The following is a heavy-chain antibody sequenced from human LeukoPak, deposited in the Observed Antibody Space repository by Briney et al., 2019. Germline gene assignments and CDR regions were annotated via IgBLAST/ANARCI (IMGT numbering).Heavy chain of an antibody. D-gene: IGHD6-6*01. J-gene: IGHJ5*02. CDR1: GGSISSSSYY. CDR2: IYYSGST. Sequence: PSEALSLTCTVSGGSISSSSYYWGWIRQPPGKGLEWIGSIYYSGSTYYNPSLKSRVTISVDTSKNQFSLKLSSVTAADTAVYYCARGRAAARRVPPFDPWGQGTLVTVSS. V-gene: IGHV4-39*07. CDR3: ARGRAAARRVPPFDP.